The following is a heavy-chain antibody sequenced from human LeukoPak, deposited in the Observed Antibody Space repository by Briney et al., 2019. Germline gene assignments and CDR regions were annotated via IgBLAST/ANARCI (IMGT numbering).Heavy chain of an antibody. CDR3: ARHGGAYSCDQ. CDR2: IYDIGST. CDR1: GGSFSTYY. Sequence: SETLSLTCTVSGGSFSTYYWSWVRQPPGKGLEWIGCIYDIGSTNYNPSLKSRVSISLDTSKKQFSLKLSSVTAADTAVYYCARHGGAYSCDQWGRRTRVTVSS. D-gene: IGHD4-11*01. V-gene: IGHV4-59*08. J-gene: IGHJ4*02.